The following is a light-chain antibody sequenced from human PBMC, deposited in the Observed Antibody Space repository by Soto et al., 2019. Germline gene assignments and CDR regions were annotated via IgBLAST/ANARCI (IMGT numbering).Light chain of an antibody. Sequence: QAVVTQPPSASGTPGQRVTISCSGRSSNIGSNTVNWYQQVPGTAPKLLIYSNKYRPSGVPDRLFGSKSGTSASLAISGLQSEDEADYYCAAWDDSLNGPVFGGGTKLTVL. CDR3: AAWDDSLNGPV. V-gene: IGLV1-44*01. CDR1: SSNIGSNT. CDR2: SNK. J-gene: IGLJ2*01.